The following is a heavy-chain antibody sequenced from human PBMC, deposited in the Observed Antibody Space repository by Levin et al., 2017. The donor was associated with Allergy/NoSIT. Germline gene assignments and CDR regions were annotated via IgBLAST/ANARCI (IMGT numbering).Heavy chain of an antibody. D-gene: IGHD3-22*01. V-gene: IGHV4-61*08. CDR2: IYHSGST. CDR3: ARDTNYYDSSGENYFDY. CDR1: GGSVRGGGYC. J-gene: IGHJ4*02. Sequence: PSETLSLTCTVSGGSVRGGGYCWSWIRQPPGTGLEWIGYIYHSGSTNYNPSLKSRVTMSVDTSKNQFSLKLSSVTAADTAVYYCARDTNYYDSSGENYFDYWGQGTLVTVSS.